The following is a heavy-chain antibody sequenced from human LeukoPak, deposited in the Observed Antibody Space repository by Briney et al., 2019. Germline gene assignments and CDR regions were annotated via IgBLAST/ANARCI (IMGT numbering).Heavy chain of an antibody. CDR3: ARGLTGSGWTTSNYYYCGMDV. CDR2: ISSSSYYE. V-gene: IGHV3-21*01. D-gene: IGHD6-19*01. Sequence: GGSLRLSCAASGFTFSTYSMNWVRQAPGKGLEWVSSISSSSYYEYYADSVKGRFTISRDNAKNSLLLQVNSLRAEDTAVYYCARGLTGSGWTTSNYYYCGMDVWGQGTTVTVSS. J-gene: IGHJ6*02. CDR1: GFTFSTYS.